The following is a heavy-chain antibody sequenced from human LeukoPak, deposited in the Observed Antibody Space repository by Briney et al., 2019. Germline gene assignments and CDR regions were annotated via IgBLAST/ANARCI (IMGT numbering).Heavy chain of an antibody. J-gene: IGHJ6*04. CDR2: INQDGSAK. CDR1: GFTFNRHW. V-gene: IGHV3-7*01. CDR3: AKRTGFGGTDY. Sequence: GGSLRLSCAASGFTFNRHWMSWVRQAPGKGLDWVASINQDGSAKNYVDSVRGRFIISRDNAKNSLSLQMNSLRAEDTAVYYCAKRTGFGGTDYWGKGTTVTVSS. D-gene: IGHD3-16*01.